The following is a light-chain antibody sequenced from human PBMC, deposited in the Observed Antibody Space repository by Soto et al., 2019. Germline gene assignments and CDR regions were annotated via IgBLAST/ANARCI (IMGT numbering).Light chain of an antibody. Sequence: QAVVTQPPSASGTPGQRVTISCSGSSSNIGSNTVNWYQQLPGTAPKLLIYSNNQRPSGVPDRFSGSKSGTSASLAISGLQSEDEADYYCAAWYDSLNGHAVFGGGTQLTVL. CDR2: SNN. J-gene: IGLJ7*01. V-gene: IGLV1-44*01. CDR1: SSNIGSNT. CDR3: AAWYDSLNGHAV.